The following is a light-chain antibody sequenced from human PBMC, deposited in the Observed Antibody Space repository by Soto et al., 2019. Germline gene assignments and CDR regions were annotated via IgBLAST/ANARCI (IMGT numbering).Light chain of an antibody. CDR3: QQYNSYSPT. J-gene: IGKJ1*01. V-gene: IGKV1-5*03. CDR1: QSISVW. Sequence: TLSASVGDRVTITCRASQSISVWLAWYQQKAGKAPNLLIYKASRLESGVPSRFSGSGSETEFTLTISGLQPGDSATYYCQQYNSYSPTFGQGTKVDIK. CDR2: KAS.